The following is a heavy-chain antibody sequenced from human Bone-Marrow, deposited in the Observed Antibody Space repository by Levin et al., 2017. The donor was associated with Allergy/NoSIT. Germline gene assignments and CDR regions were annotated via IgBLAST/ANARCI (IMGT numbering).Heavy chain of an antibody. D-gene: IGHD3-3*01. Sequence: GESLKISCAASGFSFSSYAMSWVRQAPGKGLEWVSTISDIGYSIYYADSVKGRLTMSRDNSKNTLYLQMNSLRAEDTAVYYCATSTDLRAFDIWGQGTMVTVSS. CDR1: GFSFSSYA. CDR2: ISDIGYSI. V-gene: IGHV3-23*01. CDR3: ATSTDLRAFDI. J-gene: IGHJ3*02.